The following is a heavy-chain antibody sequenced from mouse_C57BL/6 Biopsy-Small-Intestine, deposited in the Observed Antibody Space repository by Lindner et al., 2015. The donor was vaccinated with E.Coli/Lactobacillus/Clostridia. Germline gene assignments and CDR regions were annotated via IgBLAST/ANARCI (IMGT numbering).Heavy chain of an antibody. CDR3: ARDGTTSMDY. CDR1: GFTFRDYG. V-gene: IGHV5-17*01. Sequence: VQLQESGGGLVKPGGSLKLSCAASGFTFRDYGMNWVRQAPEKGLEWVAYISSGSSIIYYAGTVKGRFTISRDNAKNTLFLQMISLRSEDTAMYYCARDGTTSMDYWGQGTSVTVSS. CDR2: ISSGSSII. D-gene: IGHD1-1*01. J-gene: IGHJ4*01.